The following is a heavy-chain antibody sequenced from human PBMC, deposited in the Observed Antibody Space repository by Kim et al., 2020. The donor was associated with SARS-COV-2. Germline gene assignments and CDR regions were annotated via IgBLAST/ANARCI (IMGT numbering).Heavy chain of an antibody. V-gene: IGHV3-13*04. CDR1: GFTFSTYD. CDR3: ARATGWGDAFDI. Sequence: GGSLRLSCAASGFTFSTYDMHWVRQATGKGLEWVSAIGTAGDTYYPGSVKGRFTISRENAKNSLYLQMNILRAGDTAVCYCARATGWGDAFDIWGQGTVVTVSS. J-gene: IGHJ3*02. CDR2: IGTAGDT. D-gene: IGHD7-27*01.